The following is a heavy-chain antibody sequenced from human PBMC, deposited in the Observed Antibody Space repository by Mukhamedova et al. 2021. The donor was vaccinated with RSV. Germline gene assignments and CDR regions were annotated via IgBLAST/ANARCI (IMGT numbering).Heavy chain of an antibody. D-gene: IGHD3-16*01. CDR3: ARDGGPDAFDF. CDR2: ISHDGSDQ. CDR1: GFSFSNYD. J-gene: IGHJ3*01. Sequence: GFSFSNYDMHWVRQAPGKGLEWVTMISHDGSDQYYADSVKGRFSISRDNSTDTLYLHLSSLRAEDTAVYYCARDGGPDAFDFWGQG. V-gene: IGHV3-30*04.